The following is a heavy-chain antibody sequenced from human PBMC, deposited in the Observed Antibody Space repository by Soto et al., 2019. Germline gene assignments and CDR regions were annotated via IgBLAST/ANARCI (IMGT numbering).Heavy chain of an antibody. CDR3: ARRGPGTYFDY. J-gene: IGHJ4*02. CDR2: ISGSGDST. D-gene: IGHD6-13*01. CDR1: GFTFSSYA. V-gene: IGHV3-23*01. Sequence: EVQLLESRGGLVQPGGSLRLSCAASGFTFSSYAMRWVRQAPGKGLEWVSAISGSGDSTYYTDSVKGRFTISRDNSKNTLYLQMNSLRAEDTAVYYCARRGPGTYFDYWGQGTLVTVSS.